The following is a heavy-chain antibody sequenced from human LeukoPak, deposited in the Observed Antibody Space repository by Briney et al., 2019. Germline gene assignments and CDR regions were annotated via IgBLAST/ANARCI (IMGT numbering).Heavy chain of an antibody. Sequence: SGGSLRLSCAASGFTFSSYAMHWVRQAPGKGLEYVSAISSNGGSTYYANSVKGRFTISRDNSKNTLYLQMGSLRAEDIAVYYCARGGPYGDYVPDFADYWGQGTLVTVSS. CDR3: ARGGPYGDYVPDFADY. V-gene: IGHV3-64*01. J-gene: IGHJ4*02. D-gene: IGHD4-17*01. CDR1: GFTFSSYA. CDR2: ISSNGGST.